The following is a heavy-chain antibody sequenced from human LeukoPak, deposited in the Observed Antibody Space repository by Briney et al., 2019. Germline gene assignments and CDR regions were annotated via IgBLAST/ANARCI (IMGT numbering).Heavy chain of an antibody. V-gene: IGHV4-39*01. D-gene: IGHD3-22*01. Sequence: TPSETLSLTCTVSGGSISSSSYYWGWIRQPPGKGLEWIGSIYYSGSTYYNPSLKSRVTISVDTSKNQFSLKLSSVTAADTAVYYCARGWYYYDSSGLLAYDAFDIWGQGTMVTVSS. CDR3: ARGWYYYDSSGLLAYDAFDI. J-gene: IGHJ3*02. CDR1: GGSISSSSYY. CDR2: IYYSGST.